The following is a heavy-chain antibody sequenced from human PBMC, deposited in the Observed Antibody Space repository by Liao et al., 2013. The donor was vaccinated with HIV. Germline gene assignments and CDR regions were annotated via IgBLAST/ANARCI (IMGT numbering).Heavy chain of an antibody. V-gene: IGHV4-30-4*08. CDR3: ARDLSGEYFQH. Sequence: QVQLQESGPGLVKPSQTLSLTCTVSGGSITSGDHYWSWIRQPPGKGLQWIGYIYRSGSTSYNSSLKSRVTISVDTSKNQFSLKLSSVTAADTAVYYCARDLSGEYFQHWGQGTLVTVSS. D-gene: IGHD3-3*02. CDR2: IYRSGST. J-gene: IGHJ1*01. CDR1: GGSITSGDHY.